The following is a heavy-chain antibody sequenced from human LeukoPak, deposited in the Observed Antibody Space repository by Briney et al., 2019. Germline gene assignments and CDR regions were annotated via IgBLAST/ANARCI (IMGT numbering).Heavy chain of an antibody. D-gene: IGHD1-26*01. J-gene: IGHJ4*02. CDR1: GFTFSSYW. CDR3: ARSVSGSYYWSPYFDY. Sequence: GSLRLSCAASGFTFSSYWMNWARQPPGKGLEWIGYIYYSGSTNYNPSLKSRVTISVDTSKNQFSLKLSSVTAADTAVYYCARSVSGSYYWSPYFDYWGQGTLVTVSS. V-gene: IGHV4-59*01. CDR2: IYYSGST.